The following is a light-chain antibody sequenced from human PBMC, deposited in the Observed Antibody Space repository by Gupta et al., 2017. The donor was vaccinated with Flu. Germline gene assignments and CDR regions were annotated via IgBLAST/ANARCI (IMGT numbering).Light chain of an antibody. J-gene: IGKJ2*01. CDR3: HQDSYSPPT. V-gene: IGKV1-5*03. CDR1: QSINRR. Sequence: DIQMTQSPSNLSASVGDRVTITCRASQSINRRLAWYQQKPGRAPKLLISKASSVESGVPSGFSGSRSATXFSLTIXSRLPPDFATYYCHQDSYSPPTLGXGTNVEI. CDR2: KAS.